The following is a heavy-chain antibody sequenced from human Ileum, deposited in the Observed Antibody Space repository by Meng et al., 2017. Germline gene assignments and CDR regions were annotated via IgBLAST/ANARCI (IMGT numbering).Heavy chain of an antibody. CDR1: GFTFSSYG. J-gene: IGHJ4*02. CDR3: ASCDGVAVPGGVY. V-gene: IGHV3-7*01. CDR2: IKPDGSEQ. Sequence: GESLKISCAASGFTFSSYGMSWVRQAPGKGLEWVANIKPDGSEQYYVDSVRGRFTISRDNAKKSLFLEMNSLRGEDTAVYYCASCDGVAVPGGVYWGQGTLVTVSS. D-gene: IGHD6-19*01.